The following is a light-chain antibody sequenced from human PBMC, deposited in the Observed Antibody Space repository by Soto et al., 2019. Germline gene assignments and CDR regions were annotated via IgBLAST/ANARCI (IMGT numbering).Light chain of an antibody. CDR1: SSNIESNT. CDR2: SNY. J-gene: IGLJ1*01. V-gene: IGLV1-44*01. CDR3: AAWDDSLNEYV. Sequence: QSVLTQPPSASGTPGQRVTISCSGSSSNIESNTVTWYQQLPGTAPKLVIYSNYDRPSGVPDRFSGSKSGTSASLAISGLQPEDEADYCCAAWDDSLNEYVFGDGTKVTVL.